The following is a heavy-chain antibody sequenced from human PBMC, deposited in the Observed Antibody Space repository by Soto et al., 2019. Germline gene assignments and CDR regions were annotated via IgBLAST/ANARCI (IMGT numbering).Heavy chain of an antibody. D-gene: IGHD3-10*01. J-gene: IGHJ6*02. CDR2: IGTAGDT. Sequence: GSLRLSCAASGFTFSSYDMHWVRQATGKGLEWVSAIGTAGDTYYPGSVKGRFTISRENAKNSLYLQMNSLRAGDTAVYYCARASNYYGSGSYSGRYYYGMDVWGQGTTVTVSS. CDR3: ARASNYYGSGSYSGRYYYGMDV. V-gene: IGHV3-13*01. CDR1: GFTFSSYD.